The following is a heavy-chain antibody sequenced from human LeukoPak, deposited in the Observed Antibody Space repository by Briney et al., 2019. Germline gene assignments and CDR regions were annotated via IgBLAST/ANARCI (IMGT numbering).Heavy chain of an antibody. CDR2: ISTSSSYI. J-gene: IGHJ4*02. V-gene: IGHV3-21*01. D-gene: IGHD5-24*01. CDR3: AREGDGYNSPIDY. Sequence: GGSLRLSCAASGFTFNRYNMNWVRRAPGKGLEWVSSISTSSSYIYYADSVKGRFTISRDNAKNSLYLQMNSLRAEDTAVYYCAREGDGYNSPIDYWGQGTLVTVSS. CDR1: GFTFNRYN.